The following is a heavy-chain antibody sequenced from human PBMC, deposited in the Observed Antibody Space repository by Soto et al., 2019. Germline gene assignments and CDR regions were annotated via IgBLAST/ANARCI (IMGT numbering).Heavy chain of an antibody. CDR2: IWYDGSNK. J-gene: IGHJ4*02. CDR3: ARDYSGGSSAPDY. Sequence: GGSLRLSCAASGFTFISYGMHGVRQAPGKGLEWVAVIWYDGSNKYYADSVKGRFTISRDNSKNTLYLQMNSLRAEDTAVYYCARDYSGGSSAPDYWGQGTLVTVSS. V-gene: IGHV3-33*01. CDR1: GFTFISYG. D-gene: IGHD2-15*01.